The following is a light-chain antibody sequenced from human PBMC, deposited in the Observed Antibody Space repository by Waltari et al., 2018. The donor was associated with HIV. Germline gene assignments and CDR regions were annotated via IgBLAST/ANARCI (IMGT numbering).Light chain of an antibody. J-gene: IGLJ3*02. V-gene: IGLV8-61*01. CDR2: NTL. Sequence: QTVVTQEPSYSVSPGGTITLTCGFTSGSVSTTSYPAWYKPDPGQAPRTLIENTLVRSPGVRGRFSGSILGNTAVLTITGAQADDESVYYCLLYVGDYWVFGGGTKVTVL. CDR1: SGSVSTTSY. CDR3: LLYVGDYWV.